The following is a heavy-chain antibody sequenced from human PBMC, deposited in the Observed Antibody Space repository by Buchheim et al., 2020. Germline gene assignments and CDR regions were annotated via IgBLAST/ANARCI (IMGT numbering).Heavy chain of an antibody. CDR2: IKSKTDGGTT. Sequence: EVQLVESGGGLVKPGGSLRLSCAASGFTFSNAWMSWVRQAPGKGLEWAGRIKSKTDGGTTDYAAPVKGRFTISRDDSKNTLYLQMNSLKTEDTAVYYCTTQGNWGQGTL. V-gene: IGHV3-15*01. CDR3: TTQGN. J-gene: IGHJ4*02. CDR1: GFTFSNAW.